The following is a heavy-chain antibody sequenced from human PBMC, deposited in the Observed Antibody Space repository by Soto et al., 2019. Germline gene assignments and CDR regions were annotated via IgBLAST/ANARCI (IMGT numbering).Heavy chain of an antibody. CDR3: ARQRAYYYDSSGYPILNWFDP. Sequence: GESLKISCKGSGYSFTSYWIGWVRQMPGKGLEWMGIIYPGDSDTRYSPSFQGQVTISADKSISTAYLQWSSLKASDTAMYYCARQRAYYYDSSGYPILNWFDPWGQGTLVTVSS. D-gene: IGHD3-22*01. CDR2: IYPGDSDT. CDR1: GYSFTSYW. V-gene: IGHV5-51*01. J-gene: IGHJ5*02.